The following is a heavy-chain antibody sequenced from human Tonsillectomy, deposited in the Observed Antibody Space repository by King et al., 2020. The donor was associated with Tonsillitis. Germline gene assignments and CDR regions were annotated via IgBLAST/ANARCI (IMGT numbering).Heavy chain of an antibody. CDR1: GFTFCTYA. V-gene: IGHV3-23*01. Sequence: QLQESGGGLVQPGGSLRLACAASGFTFCTYAMNWGRQAPGEGLEWVSSIIERGEPTEYADSVRGRLTISRDNSRHKLYLQMHSLRAEDTAVYYCAKQFLDANWGQGTLVTVSS. D-gene: IGHD1-1*01. J-gene: IGHJ4*02. CDR3: AKQFLDAN. CDR2: IIERGEPT.